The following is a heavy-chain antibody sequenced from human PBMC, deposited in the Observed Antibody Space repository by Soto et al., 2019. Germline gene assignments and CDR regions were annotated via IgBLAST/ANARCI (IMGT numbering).Heavy chain of an antibody. CDR3: AREYTYGANFFDC. V-gene: IGHV4-31*03. D-gene: IGHD5-18*01. CDR1: GGSISSAAYY. Sequence: QVQLQESGPGLVKPSQTLSLTCTVSGGSISSAAYYWSWIRQHPGKGLEWLGYISHSGRTYYNPSLKSRFIISVDTSKNKFSLSLTSVTAADTAVYYCAREYTYGANFFDCWGQGALVTVSS. CDR2: ISHSGRT. J-gene: IGHJ4*02.